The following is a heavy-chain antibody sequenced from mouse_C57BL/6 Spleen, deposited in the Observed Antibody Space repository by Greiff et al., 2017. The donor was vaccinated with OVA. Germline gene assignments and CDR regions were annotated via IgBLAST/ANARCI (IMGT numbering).Heavy chain of an antibody. CDR1: GYTFTSYW. D-gene: IGHD2-1*01. CDR2: IHPNSGST. V-gene: IGHV1-64*01. CDR3: ARERYGNYDAMDY. Sequence: QVQLKESGAELVKPGASVKLSCKASGYTFTSYWMHWVKQRPGQGLEWIGMIHPNSGSTNYNEKFKSKATLTVDKSSSTAYMQLSSLTSEDSAVYYCARERYGNYDAMDYWGQGTSVTVSS. J-gene: IGHJ4*01.